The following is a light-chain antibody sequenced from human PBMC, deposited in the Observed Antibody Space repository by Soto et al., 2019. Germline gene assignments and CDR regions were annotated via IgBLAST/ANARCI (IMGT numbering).Light chain of an antibody. CDR1: QSVRSS. Sequence: ETVMTQSPDTLSVSPRERATLSCRASQSVRSSLAWYQQKPGQAPRLLIYSASTRATDIPPRFSGSGSGTEFTLAIDSLQSEDFAVYYCQQYAFWTYTFGQGTKLDIK. V-gene: IGKV3-15*01. CDR2: SAS. CDR3: QQYAFWTYT. J-gene: IGKJ2*01.